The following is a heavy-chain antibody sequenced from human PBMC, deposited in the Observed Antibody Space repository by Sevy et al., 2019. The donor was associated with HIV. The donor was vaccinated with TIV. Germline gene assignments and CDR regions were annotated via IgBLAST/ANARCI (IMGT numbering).Heavy chain of an antibody. Sequence: ASVKVSCKASGYTFTSYGISWVRQAPGQGLEWMGWMSAYNGNTNYAQKLKGRVTMTRDPSASTAYMELRSLRSDDTAVYYCARMPNYDILMDFWGQGTTVTVSS. V-gene: IGHV1-18*01. CDR2: MSAYNGNT. D-gene: IGHD3-9*01. CDR3: ARMPNYDILMDF. J-gene: IGHJ6*02. CDR1: GYTFTSYG.